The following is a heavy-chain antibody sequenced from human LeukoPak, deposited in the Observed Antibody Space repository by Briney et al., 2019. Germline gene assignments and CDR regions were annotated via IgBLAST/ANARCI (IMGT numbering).Heavy chain of an antibody. CDR3: ARHVGIAVAGTPRTNFGSFFDY. Sequence: SETLSLTCTVSGGSISSYYWSWIRQPAGKGLEWIGRIYTSGSTNYNPSLKSRVTMSVDTSKNQFSLKLSSVTAADTAVYYCARHVGIAVAGTPRTNFGSFFDYWGQGTLVTVSS. D-gene: IGHD6-19*01. CDR2: IYTSGST. J-gene: IGHJ4*02. CDR1: GGSISSYY. V-gene: IGHV4-4*07.